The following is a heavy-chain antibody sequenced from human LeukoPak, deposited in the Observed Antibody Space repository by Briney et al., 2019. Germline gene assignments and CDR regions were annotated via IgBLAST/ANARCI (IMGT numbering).Heavy chain of an antibody. CDR2: ITGSDSTI. V-gene: IGHV3-48*04. CDR3: ARAYQHRYSSSWYYFDY. J-gene: IGHJ4*02. Sequence: GGSLRLSCTASGFTFTTYAMSWVRQTPGKGLEWISYITGSDSTIYYADSVKGRFTISRDNAKNSLYLQMNSLRAEDTAVYYCARAYQHRYSSSWYYFDYWGQGTLVTVSS. CDR1: GFTFTTYA. D-gene: IGHD6-13*01.